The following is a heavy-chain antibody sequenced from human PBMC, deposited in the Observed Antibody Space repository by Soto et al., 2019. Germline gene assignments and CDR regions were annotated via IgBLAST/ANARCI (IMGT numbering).Heavy chain of an antibody. CDR3: ARAKRLRLGELSKYFPFDY. V-gene: IGHV3-7*05. Sequence: GGSLRLSCAASGFTFSSYWMSWVRQAPGKGLEWVANIKQDGSEKCYVDSVKGRFTIARDNAKNAMYLQMNSLRAEDTAVYYCARAKRLRLGELSKYFPFDYWGQGTLVTVSS. J-gene: IGHJ4*02. CDR2: IKQDGSEK. CDR1: GFTFSSYW. D-gene: IGHD3-16*02.